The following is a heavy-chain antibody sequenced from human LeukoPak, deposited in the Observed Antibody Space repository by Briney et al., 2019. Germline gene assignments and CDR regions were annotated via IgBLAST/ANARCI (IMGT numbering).Heavy chain of an antibody. CDR3: ARERYSYGDYYYYGMDV. V-gene: IGHV3-66*01. Sequence: PGGSLRLSCAASGFTVSSNYMSWVRQAPGKGLEWVSVIYSGGSTYYADSVKGRFTISRDNSKNTLYLQMNSLRAEDTAVYYCARERYSYGDYYYYGMDVWGQGTTVTVSS. CDR1: GFTVSSNY. J-gene: IGHJ6*02. CDR2: IYSGGST. D-gene: IGHD5-18*01.